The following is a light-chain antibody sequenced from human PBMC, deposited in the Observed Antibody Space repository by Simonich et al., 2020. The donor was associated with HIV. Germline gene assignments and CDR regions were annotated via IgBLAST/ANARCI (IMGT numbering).Light chain of an antibody. V-gene: IGKV1-33*01. CDR1: QDIANY. CDR2: DAS. CDR3: QQYDNLPYT. Sequence: DIQMTQSPSSLSASVGDKVTITCQASQDIANYLNWYQQKPRKAPKLLIFDASNLETGVPSRFSGNASGTDFTFTITSRRPEDIATYYCQQYDNLPYTFGQGTKLEIK. J-gene: IGKJ2*01.